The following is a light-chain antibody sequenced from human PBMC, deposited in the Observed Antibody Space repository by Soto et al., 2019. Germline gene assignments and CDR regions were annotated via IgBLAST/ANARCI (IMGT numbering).Light chain of an antibody. CDR3: QHYTQWPRFT. Sequence: EIVMTQSPVTLSVSPGERATLSCRASQSVGSNLAWYQQKPGQAPRLLVYSSSTRATDVPARFTGSGSGTEFTLTVSILQSEDVAVYFCQHYTQWPRFTFGQGTRLEIK. V-gene: IGKV3-15*01. CDR1: QSVGSN. J-gene: IGKJ2*01. CDR2: SSS.